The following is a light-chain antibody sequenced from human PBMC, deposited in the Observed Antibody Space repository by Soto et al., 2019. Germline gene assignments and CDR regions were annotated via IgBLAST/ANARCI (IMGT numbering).Light chain of an antibody. Sequence: EIVLTQSPGTLSLSPGERATLSCRASQSVSSSYLAWYQQKPGQAPRLLMYGASSRATGIPDRFSGSGSGTDFTFTISRLEPEAFAVYYCQQSYRKTFGQGTKVEI. CDR3: QQSYRKT. CDR2: GAS. V-gene: IGKV3-20*01. J-gene: IGKJ1*01. CDR1: QSVSSSY.